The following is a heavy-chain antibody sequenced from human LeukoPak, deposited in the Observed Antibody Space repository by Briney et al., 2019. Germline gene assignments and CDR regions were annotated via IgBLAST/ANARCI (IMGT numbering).Heavy chain of an antibody. CDR3: AKRPSDYGDYVSYFGY. CDR2: ISDDGRRK. V-gene: IGHV3-30*18. D-gene: IGHD4-17*01. J-gene: IGHJ4*02. CDR1: GFSFISYG. Sequence: PGGSLRLSCAASGFSFISYGMHWVRQAPGKGLEWVGVISDDGRRKDYADSVKGRFTISRDNSKDTLYLQMNSLRAEDTAVYYCAKRPSDYGDYVSYFGYWGQGTLVTVSS.